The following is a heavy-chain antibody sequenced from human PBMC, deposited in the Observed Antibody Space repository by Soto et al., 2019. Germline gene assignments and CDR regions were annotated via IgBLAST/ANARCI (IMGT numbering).Heavy chain of an antibody. V-gene: IGHV4-30-4*01. D-gene: IGHD3-22*01. CDR1: GASINNNDYY. CDR2: VYYSGTT. CDR3: ARMSYFYDKWHFDL. Sequence: SETLSLTCTVSGASINNNDYYWSWIRQTPGKGLEWIGYVYYSGTTDYIPSLKSRLSMSIDKSQNQFTLKLNSVTAADTATYYCARMSYFYDKWHFDLWGRGTLVTVAS. J-gene: IGHJ2*01.